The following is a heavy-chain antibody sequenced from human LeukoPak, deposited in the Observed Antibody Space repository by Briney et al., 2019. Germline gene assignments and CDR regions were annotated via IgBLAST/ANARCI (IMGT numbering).Heavy chain of an antibody. J-gene: IGHJ5*02. CDR3: ATYTQVLLPFDA. CDR2: ISSSSTI. D-gene: IGHD2-8*02. Sequence: GGSLRLSCAASGFTFSSYSMNWVRQAPGKGLEWVSYISSSSTIYYADSVKGRFTISRDNSNSTLPLQMNSLRAEDTAIYYCATYTQVLLPFDAWGQGTLVTVSS. V-gene: IGHV3-48*01. CDR1: GFTFSSYS.